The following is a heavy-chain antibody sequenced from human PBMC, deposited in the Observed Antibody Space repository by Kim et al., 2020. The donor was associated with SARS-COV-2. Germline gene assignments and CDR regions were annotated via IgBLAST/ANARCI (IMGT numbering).Heavy chain of an antibody. CDR2: INPYGSST. J-gene: IGHJ3*02. CDR3: ARGILRTKGAFDI. D-gene: IGHD1-26*01. CDR1: GFTFSSEW. Sequence: GGSLRLSCAASGFTFSSEWMHWVRQGPGMGLVWVARINPYGSSTNYADSVKGRFTISRDNAKNTLYLQMNSLRAQDTALYYCARGILRTKGAFDIWGQGAMVTVSS. V-gene: IGHV3-74*01.